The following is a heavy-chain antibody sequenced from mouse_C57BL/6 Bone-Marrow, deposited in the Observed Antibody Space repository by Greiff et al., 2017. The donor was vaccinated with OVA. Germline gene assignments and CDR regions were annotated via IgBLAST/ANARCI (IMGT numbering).Heavy chain of an antibody. CDR1: GYAFTNYL. CDR2: INPGSGGT. J-gene: IGHJ4*01. D-gene: IGHD3-2*02. Sequence: VQLKESGAELVRPGTSVKVSCKASGYAFTNYLIEWVKQRPGQGLEWIGVINPGSGGTNYNEKFKGKATLTADKSSSTAYMQLSSLTSEDSAVYFCARRAAQATHYAMDYWGQGTSVTVSS. V-gene: IGHV1-54*01. CDR3: ARRAAQATHYAMDY.